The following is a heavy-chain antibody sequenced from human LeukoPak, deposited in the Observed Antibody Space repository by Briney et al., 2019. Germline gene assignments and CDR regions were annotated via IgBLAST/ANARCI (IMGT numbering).Heavy chain of an antibody. J-gene: IGHJ4*02. CDR1: GFTFSSYS. Sequence: PGGSLRLSCAASGFTFSSYSMNWVRQAPGKGLEWVSSISSSSSYIYYADSVKGRFTISRDNAKNSLYLQMNSLRAEDTAVYYCARGPFWSGNFDYWGQGTLVTVSS. CDR2: ISSSSSYI. CDR3: ARGPFWSGNFDY. D-gene: IGHD3-3*01. V-gene: IGHV3-21*01.